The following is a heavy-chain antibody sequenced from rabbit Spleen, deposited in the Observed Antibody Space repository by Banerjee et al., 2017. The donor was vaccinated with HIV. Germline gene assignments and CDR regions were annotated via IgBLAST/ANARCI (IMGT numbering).Heavy chain of an antibody. CDR3: ARGSATMTMVITGFYLGL. CDR2: IYGDNSGST. J-gene: IGHJ4*01. Sequence: QSLEESGGDLVKPGASLTLTCTASGFSFSSSYYMCWVRQAPGKGLECIACIYGDNSGSTWYASWAKGRFTISKTSSTTVTLQMTSLTAADTATYFCARGSATMTMVITGFYLGLWGPGTLVTVS. D-gene: IGHD2-1*01. CDR1: GFSFSSSYY. V-gene: IGHV1S40*01.